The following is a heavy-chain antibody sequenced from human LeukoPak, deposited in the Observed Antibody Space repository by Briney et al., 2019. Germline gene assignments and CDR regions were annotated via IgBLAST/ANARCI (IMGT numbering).Heavy chain of an antibody. V-gene: IGHV1-18*01. J-gene: IGHJ4*02. D-gene: IGHD4-17*01. CDR3: ARVPDYGGDNY. Sequence: ASVKVSCKASGGTFSSYAISWVRQAPGQGLEWMGWISAYNGNTNYAQKLQGRVTMTTDTSTSTAYMELRSLRSDDTAVYYCARVPDYGGDNYWGQGTLVTVSS. CDR1: GGTFSSYA. CDR2: ISAYNGNT.